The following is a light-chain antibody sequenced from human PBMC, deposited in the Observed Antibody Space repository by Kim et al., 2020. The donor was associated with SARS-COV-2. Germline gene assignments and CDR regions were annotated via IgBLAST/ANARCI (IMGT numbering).Light chain of an antibody. V-gene: IGKV3-15*01. CDR1: PTITGT. Sequence: PGETATLSCRASPTITGTLAWYQQKPGQAPRLLIYAVSASATGVPVRFSGSGSGTDFTLTISSLQSEDVAVYICQQYNYWPPGTFGQGTKVDIK. CDR3: QQYNYWPPGT. J-gene: IGKJ1*01. CDR2: AVS.